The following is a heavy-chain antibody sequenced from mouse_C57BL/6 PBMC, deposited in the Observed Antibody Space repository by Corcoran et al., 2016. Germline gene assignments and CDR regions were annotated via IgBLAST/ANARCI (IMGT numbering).Heavy chain of an antibody. CDR1: GYTFTTYG. J-gene: IGHJ3*01. Sequence: QIQLVQSGPELKKPGETVKISCKASGYTFTTYGMSWVKQAPGKGLKWMGWINTYSGVPTYADDFKGRFAISLETSASTAYLQINNLKNEDTATYFCARTRRIYDGYYVEFAYWGQGTLVTVSA. V-gene: IGHV9-3*01. CDR3: ARTRRIYDGYYVEFAY. D-gene: IGHD2-3*01. CDR2: INTYSGVP.